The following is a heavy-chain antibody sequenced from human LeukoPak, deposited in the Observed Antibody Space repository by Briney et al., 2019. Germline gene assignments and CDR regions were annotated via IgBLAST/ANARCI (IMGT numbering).Heavy chain of an antibody. D-gene: IGHD3-22*01. Sequence: GRSLRLSCAASGFTFSSYAMHWVRQAPGKGLEWVAVISYDGSNKYYADSVKGRFTISRDNSKNTLYLQVNSLRAEDTAVYYCARDPMIVVVIRSYYFDYWGQGTLVTVSS. CDR2: ISYDGSNK. J-gene: IGHJ4*02. CDR3: ARDPMIVVVIRSYYFDY. V-gene: IGHV3-30-3*01. CDR1: GFTFSSYA.